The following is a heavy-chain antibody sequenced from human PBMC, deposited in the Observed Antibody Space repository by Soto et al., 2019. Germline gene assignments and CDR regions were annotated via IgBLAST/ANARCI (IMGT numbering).Heavy chain of an antibody. V-gene: IGHV3-23*01. CDR2: ISGSGGST. CDR1: GFTFSSYA. D-gene: IGHD3-3*01. CDR3: AKGSYYDFWSGYGGGFDY. J-gene: IGHJ4*02. Sequence: EVQLLESGGGLVQPGGSLRLSCAASGFTFSSYAMSWVRQAPGKGLERVSAISGSGGSTYYADSVKGRFTISRDNSKNTLYLQMNSLRAEDTAVYYCAKGSYYDFWSGYGGGFDYWGQGTLVTVSS.